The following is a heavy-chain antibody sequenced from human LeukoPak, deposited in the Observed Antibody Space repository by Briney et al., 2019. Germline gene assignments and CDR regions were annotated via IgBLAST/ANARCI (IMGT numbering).Heavy chain of an antibody. J-gene: IGHJ6*03. CDR2: INDSGRI. CDR1: GGCINKHY. V-gene: IGHV4-34*01. CDR3: GRRGNYGWNYYIDA. D-gene: IGHD4-17*01. Sequence: SETLSLTCAVYGGCINKHYWKWICQPPGKGLEWIGEINDSGRINYNPSLMSRVTVSVDTSKNQFSLRLTSVTATDTAVYYCGRRGNYGWNYYIDAWGNGATVSVSS.